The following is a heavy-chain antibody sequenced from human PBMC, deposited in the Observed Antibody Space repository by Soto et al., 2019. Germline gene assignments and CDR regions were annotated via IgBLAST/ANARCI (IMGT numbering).Heavy chain of an antibody. Sequence: GGSLRLSCAASGFTFSSYGIHWVRQAPGKGLQWVALISYDGSEKYYADSVKGRFTISRDNSRNILYLQMNSLRGEDTAVYYCARVSGSYNMDYWGPGTLVTVSS. V-gene: IGHV3-30*04. CDR1: GFTFSSYG. CDR3: ARVSGSYNMDY. J-gene: IGHJ4*02. D-gene: IGHD1-26*01. CDR2: ISYDGSEK.